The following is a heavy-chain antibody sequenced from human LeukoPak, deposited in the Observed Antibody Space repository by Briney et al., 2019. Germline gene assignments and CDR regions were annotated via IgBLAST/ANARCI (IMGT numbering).Heavy chain of an antibody. D-gene: IGHD7-27*01. V-gene: IGHV3-53*01. CDR1: GLIVSTNY. Sequence: GRSLRLSCAASGLIVSTNYMIGVRPAPGKGLTCVSILYSSGSAYYADSVKGRFIISRDNSENTLYLQMNSLSAEDTAVYYCASLTGLYPWGRGTLVSVSS. J-gene: IGHJ2*01. CDR2: LYSSGSA. CDR3: ASLTGLYP.